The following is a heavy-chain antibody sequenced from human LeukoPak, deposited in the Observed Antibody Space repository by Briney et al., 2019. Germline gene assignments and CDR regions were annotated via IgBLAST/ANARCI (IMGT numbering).Heavy chain of an antibody. J-gene: IGHJ5*02. CDR3: IVFGDSNH. CDR2: IHTSGDT. V-gene: IGHV3-53*01. Sequence: LSGGSLRLSCAASGLTGSHNYVSWVRQAPGKGLGWVSAIHTSGDTCYADSVKGRFTISRDTSKNTLYLQINSLRVEDTAVYYCIVFGDSNHWGQGTLVTVCS. D-gene: IGHD4-17*01. CDR1: GLTGSHNY.